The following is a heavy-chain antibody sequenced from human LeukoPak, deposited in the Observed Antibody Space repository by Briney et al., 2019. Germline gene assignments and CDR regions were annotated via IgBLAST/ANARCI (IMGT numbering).Heavy chain of an antibody. D-gene: IGHD3-3*01. CDR1: GYTFTSYG. J-gene: IGHJ4*02. Sequence: ASVKVSCKASGYTFTSYGVSWVRQAPGQGLEWMRWISAYNGNTNYAQKLQGRVTMTTDTSTSTAYMELRSLRSDDTAVYYCARDMRFLEWLSRPIAYWGQGTLVTVSS. V-gene: IGHV1-18*01. CDR3: ARDMRFLEWLSRPIAY. CDR2: ISAYNGNT.